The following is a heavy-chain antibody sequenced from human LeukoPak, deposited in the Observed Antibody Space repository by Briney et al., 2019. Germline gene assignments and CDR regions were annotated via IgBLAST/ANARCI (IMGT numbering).Heavy chain of an antibody. CDR3: AKDMGYSSSTYYFDY. J-gene: IGHJ4*02. CDR1: GFTFDVYA. Sequence: GGSLRLSCAASGFTFDVYAMHWVRQAPGKGLEWVSGISWNSGSIGYADSVKGRFTTSRDNAKNSLYLQMNSLRAEDTALYYCAKDMGYSSSTYYFDYWGQGTLVTVSS. V-gene: IGHV3-9*01. CDR2: ISWNSGSI. D-gene: IGHD6-13*01.